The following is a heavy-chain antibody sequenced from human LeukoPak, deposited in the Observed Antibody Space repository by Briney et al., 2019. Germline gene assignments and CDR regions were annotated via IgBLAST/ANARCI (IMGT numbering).Heavy chain of an antibody. CDR2: IYHSGST. CDR1: GYSISSGYY. Sequence: SETLSLTCAVSGYSISSGYYWGWIRQPPGKGLEWIGSIYHSGSTYYNPSLKSRVTISVDTSKNQFSLKLSSVTAADTAVYYCAGTPYAGAPPNWFDPWGQGTLVTVSS. V-gene: IGHV4-38-2*01. J-gene: IGHJ5*02. CDR3: AGTPYAGAPPNWFDP. D-gene: IGHD4-23*01.